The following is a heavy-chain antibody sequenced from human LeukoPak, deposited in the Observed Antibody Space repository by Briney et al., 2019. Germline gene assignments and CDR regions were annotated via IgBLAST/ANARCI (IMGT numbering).Heavy chain of an antibody. J-gene: IGHJ5*02. D-gene: IGHD3-10*01. CDR2: IYYSGST. CDR3: ARDRGRTYYYGSGSYYNGSWFDP. CDR1: GGSVISGSSY. V-gene: IGHV4-39*07. Sequence: SETLSLTCTVSGGSVISGSSYWGWIRQPPGKGLEWIGNIYYSGSTYYNPSLQSRVTISVDTSQNQFSLTLSSVTAADTAVYYCARDRGRTYYYGSGSYYNGSWFDPWGQGTLVTVSS.